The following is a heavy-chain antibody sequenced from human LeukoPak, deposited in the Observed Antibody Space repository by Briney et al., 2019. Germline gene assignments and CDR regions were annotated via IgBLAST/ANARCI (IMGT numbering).Heavy chain of an antibody. V-gene: IGHV4-59*08. J-gene: IGHJ4*02. CDR2: IYYTGST. D-gene: IGHD3-22*01. Sequence: NPSETLSLTCTVSGASIKNYYWSWIRQPPGKGLEWIANIYYTGSTNYNPSLKSRVTISVDASNNHFSLKLSSVTAADTAVYYCARMYDSSGYYYPFDYWGQGTLVTVSS. CDR3: ARMYDSSGYYYPFDY. CDR1: GASIKNYY.